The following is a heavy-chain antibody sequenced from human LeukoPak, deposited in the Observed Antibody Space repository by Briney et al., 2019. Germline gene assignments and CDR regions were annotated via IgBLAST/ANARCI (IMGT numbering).Heavy chain of an antibody. Sequence: PGGSLRLSCAASGFTVSNNYMSWVRQAPGKGLEWVSAIYGGGNTYYADSVKGRFTISRDNSKNTLYLQMNSLRAEDTAVYYCAKDGAAHYYDSSGYYDYWGQGTLVTVSS. CDR1: GFTVSNNY. CDR3: AKDGAAHYYDSSGYYDY. CDR2: IYGGGNT. J-gene: IGHJ4*02. D-gene: IGHD3-22*01. V-gene: IGHV3-66*01.